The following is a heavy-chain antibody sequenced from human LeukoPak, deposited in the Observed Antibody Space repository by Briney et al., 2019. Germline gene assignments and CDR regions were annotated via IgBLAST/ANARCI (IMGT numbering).Heavy chain of an antibody. CDR2: IYHSGST. CDR3: ARNFDSSGYPSDY. D-gene: IGHD3-22*01. J-gene: IGHJ4*02. CDR1: GGSISSYY. Sequence: KPSETLSLTCTVSGGSISSYYWSWIRQPPGKRLEWIGYIYHSGSTNYNSSLKSRVTTSVDTSKNQFSLKLSSVTAADTAVYYCARNFDSSGYPSDYWGQGTLVTVSS. V-gene: IGHV4-59*08.